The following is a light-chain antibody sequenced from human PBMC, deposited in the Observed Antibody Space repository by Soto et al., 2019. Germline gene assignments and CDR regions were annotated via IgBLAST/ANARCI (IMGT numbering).Light chain of an antibody. Sequence: DIQLTQSPSSLSASVRDRVSIFCRASQSISNYLNWYQQKPGKAPKVLIFAASRLQSGVPSRFSGSGSGTDFTLTISSLQPEDFATYYCQQSYSRTFGQGTKVDIK. CDR2: AAS. V-gene: IGKV1-39*01. J-gene: IGKJ1*01. CDR3: QQSYSRT. CDR1: QSISNY.